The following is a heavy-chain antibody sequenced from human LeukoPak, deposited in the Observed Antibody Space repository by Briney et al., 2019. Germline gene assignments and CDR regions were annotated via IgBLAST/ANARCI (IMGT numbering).Heavy chain of an antibody. CDR2: IYAAGNT. D-gene: IGHD2-21*02. J-gene: IGHJ4*02. V-gene: IGHV3-53*01. CDR1: GFTVSSNY. Sequence: PGGSLRLSCAASGFTVSSNYVSWVRQGPGKGLEWVSVIYAAGNTYYADSVKGRFTISRDNSKNTLSLQMNSLRSEDTAVYYCAQDFGVVVTAIPSYWGQGTLVTVSS. CDR3: AQDFGVVVTAIPSY.